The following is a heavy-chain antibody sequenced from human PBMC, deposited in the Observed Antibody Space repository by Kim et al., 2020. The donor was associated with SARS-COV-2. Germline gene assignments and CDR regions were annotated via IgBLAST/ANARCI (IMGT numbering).Heavy chain of an antibody. CDR2: ISSSSSYT. V-gene: IGHV3-11*06. Sequence: GGSLRLSCAASGFTFSDYYMSWIRQAPGKGLEWVSYISSSSSYTNYADSVKGRFTISRDNAKNSLYLQMNSLRAEDTAVYYCARVIRYDSSGYSYWYFDLWGRGTLVTVSS. D-gene: IGHD3-22*01. CDR3: ARVIRYDSSGYSYWYFDL. CDR1: GFTFSDYY. J-gene: IGHJ2*01.